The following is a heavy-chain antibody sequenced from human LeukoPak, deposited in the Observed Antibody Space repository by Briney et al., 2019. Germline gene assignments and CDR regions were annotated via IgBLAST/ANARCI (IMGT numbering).Heavy chain of an antibody. CDR2: IYYSGST. V-gene: IGHV4-59*01. CDR3: ARGGAVPAAIRGAFDI. J-gene: IGHJ3*02. D-gene: IGHD2-2*01. CDR1: GGSISSYY. Sequence: PETLSLTCTVSGGSISSYYWSWLRQPPGKGLEGIGYIYYSGSTNYNPSLKSRVTISVDTPKLQFSLKLSSVTAADTAVYYCARGGAVPAAIRGAFDIWGQGTMVTVSS.